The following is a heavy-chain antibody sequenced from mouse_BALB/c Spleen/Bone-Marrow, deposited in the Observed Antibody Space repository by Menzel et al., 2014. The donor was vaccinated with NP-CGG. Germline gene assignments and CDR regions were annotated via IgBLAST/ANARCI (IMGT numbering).Heavy chain of an antibody. Sequence: QVQLQQSGPELVKPGASVKISCKASGYAFSSSWMNWVEQRPGQGLEWIGRIYPGDGDTNYNGKFKGKATLTADKSSSTAYMQLSSLTSVDSAVYFCARMGRLRRGDYWGQGTTLTVSS. J-gene: IGHJ2*01. CDR1: GYAFSSSW. CDR3: ARMGRLRRGDY. V-gene: IGHV1-82*01. D-gene: IGHD2-4*01. CDR2: IYPGDGDT.